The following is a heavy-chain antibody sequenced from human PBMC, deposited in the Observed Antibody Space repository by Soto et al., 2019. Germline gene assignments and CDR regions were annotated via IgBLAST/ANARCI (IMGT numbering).Heavy chain of an antibody. CDR2: IYYSGST. V-gene: IGHV4-61*01. J-gene: IGHJ6*02. CDR3: ARDLAGPPLYYYSGMDV. CDR1: GGSVSSGSYY. Sequence: QVQLQESGPGLVKPSETLSLTCTVSGGSVSSGSYYWSWIRQPPGKGLEWIGYIYYSGSTNYNPSLKSRVTISVDTSKNQFSLKLSSVTAADTAVYYCARDLAGPPLYYYSGMDVWGQGTTVTVSS.